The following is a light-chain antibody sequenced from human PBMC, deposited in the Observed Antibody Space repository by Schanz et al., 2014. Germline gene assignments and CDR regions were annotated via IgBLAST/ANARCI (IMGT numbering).Light chain of an antibody. J-gene: IGKJ1*01. CDR2: AAS. Sequence: IQMTQSPSSLSASVGDRITLTCRASQSIGTYLNWYQLKPGKAPNLLIYAASILQNGVPSRFSGSGSGTEFTLTISSLQPDDFATYYCQHYNTYSRPFGQGTKVEIK. CDR3: QHYNTYSRP. CDR1: QSIGTY. V-gene: IGKV1-16*01.